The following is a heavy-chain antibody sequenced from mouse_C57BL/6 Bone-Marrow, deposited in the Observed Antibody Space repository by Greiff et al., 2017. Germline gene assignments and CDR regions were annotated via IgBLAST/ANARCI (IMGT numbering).Heavy chain of an antibody. CDR2: IFPGSGST. Sequence: VQLQQSGPELVKPGASVKISCKASGYTFTDYYINWVKQRPGQGLEWIGWIFPGSGSTYYNEKFKGKATLTVDKSSSTAYMLLSRLTSEDSAVYFCARSFITTAFDVWGTGTTVTVSS. J-gene: IGHJ1*03. CDR3: ARSFITTAFDV. D-gene: IGHD1-1*01. CDR1: GYTFTDYY. V-gene: IGHV1-75*01.